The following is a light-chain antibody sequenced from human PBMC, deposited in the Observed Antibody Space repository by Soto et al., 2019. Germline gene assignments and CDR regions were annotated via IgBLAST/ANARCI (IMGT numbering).Light chain of an antibody. CDR3: QQRRNWPLT. J-gene: IGKJ4*01. CDR1: QSVRSY. Sequence: EIVLTQSPATLALSPGERATLSCRASQSVRSYLAWYQQKPGRAPRLLIYAASNRATGIPARFSGSGSGTDFNLTISSLEPEDFAVYYCQQRRNWPLTFGGGTKVEIK. CDR2: AAS. V-gene: IGKV3-11*01.